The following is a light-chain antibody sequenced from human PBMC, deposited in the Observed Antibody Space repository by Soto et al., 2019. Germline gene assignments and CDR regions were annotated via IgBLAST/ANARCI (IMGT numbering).Light chain of an antibody. Sequence: QSVLTQPASVSGSPGQSITISCTGTSSDVGGYNYVSWYQQHPGKAPKLVIYEVRNRPSGVSNRFSGSKSGNTASLTISGLQAEDEADYYCSSYTSSSALEGVFGGGTKVTVL. J-gene: IGLJ2*01. CDR3: SSYTSSSALEGV. CDR1: SSDVGGYNY. V-gene: IGLV2-14*01. CDR2: EVR.